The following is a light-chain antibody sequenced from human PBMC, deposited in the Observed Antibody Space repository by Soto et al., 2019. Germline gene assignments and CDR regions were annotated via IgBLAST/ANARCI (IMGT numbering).Light chain of an antibody. J-gene: IGKJ1*01. V-gene: IGKV1-27*01. Sequence: DIQMTQSPSSLSASVGDRVTITCRASQGIADYLACYQQKPGQVPNLLIYAASTLQSGVPSRFTGSGSGTDFTLTIPGLQPEDFASYYCQNYNSPPWTFGRGTKV. CDR3: QNYNSPPWT. CDR2: AAS. CDR1: QGIADY.